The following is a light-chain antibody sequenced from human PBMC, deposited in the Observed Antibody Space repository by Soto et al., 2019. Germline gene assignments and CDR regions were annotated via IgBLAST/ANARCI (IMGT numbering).Light chain of an antibody. J-gene: IGKJ1*01. Sequence: TQSPPTLSVSPGERATLTCRPSQSVRINLAWYQQKPGQPPRLLIYAASTSVNTIPARFSGSEFGTEFTLTISSLQYEDFAVYYCQQHNSWPPTFGQGTKVDIK. CDR1: QSVRIN. V-gene: IGKV3-15*01. CDR3: QQHNSWPPT. CDR2: AAS.